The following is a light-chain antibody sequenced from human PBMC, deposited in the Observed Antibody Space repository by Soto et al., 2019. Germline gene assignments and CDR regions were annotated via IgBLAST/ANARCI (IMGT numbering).Light chain of an antibody. J-gene: IGKJ5*01. CDR1: QSVSSN. Sequence: ELALMQSPATPSVSPGQRATLSCRASQSVSSNLAWYQQTPGPAPRLLNYGASTCATGIQARFSGSGSGTEFTLTISSLLSEDFAVYYFQPYNNWPAITFGQGTRMEIK. CDR3: QPYNNWPAIT. CDR2: GAS. V-gene: IGKV3D-15*01.